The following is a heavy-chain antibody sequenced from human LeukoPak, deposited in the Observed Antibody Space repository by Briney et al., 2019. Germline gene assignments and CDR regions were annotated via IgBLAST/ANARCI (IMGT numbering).Heavy chain of an antibody. CDR2: INHSGST. D-gene: IGHD3-10*02. Sequence: SETLPLTCAVYGGSFSGYYWSWIRQPPGKGLEWIGEINHSGSTNYNPSLKSRVTISVDTSKNQFSLKLSSVTAADTAVYFCVRHQYVGTYYYYMDVWGKGTTVTISS. CDR3: VRHQYVGTYYYYMDV. V-gene: IGHV4-34*01. J-gene: IGHJ6*03. CDR1: GGSFSGYY.